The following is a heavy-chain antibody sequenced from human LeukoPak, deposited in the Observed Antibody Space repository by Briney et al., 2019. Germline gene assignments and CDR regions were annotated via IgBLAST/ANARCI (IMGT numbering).Heavy chain of an antibody. D-gene: IGHD3-3*01. V-gene: IGHV1-46*01. CDR1: GYTFTSYY. CDR2: INPSGGST. Sequence: ASVKVSCKASGYTFTSYYMHWVRQAPGQGLEWMGIINPSGGSTSYAQKFQGRVTMTRDTSTRTVYMELSSLRSEDTAVYYCARAFSYDFWSGYSHFDYWGQGTLVTVSS. J-gene: IGHJ4*02. CDR3: ARAFSYDFWSGYSHFDY.